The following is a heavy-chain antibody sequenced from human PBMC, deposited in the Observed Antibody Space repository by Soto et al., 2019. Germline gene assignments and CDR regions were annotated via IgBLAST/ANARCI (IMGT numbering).Heavy chain of an antibody. V-gene: IGHV3-30*18. CDR1: GFTFSSYG. Sequence: QPGGSLRLSCAASGFTFSSYGMHWVRQAPGKGLEWVAVISYDGSNKYYADSVKGRFTISRDNSKNTLYLQMNSLRAEDTAVYYCAKDLGYDFWSGYYQRVYYYYYGMDVWGQGTTVTVSS. D-gene: IGHD3-3*01. CDR2: ISYDGSNK. CDR3: AKDLGYDFWSGYYQRVYYYYYGMDV. J-gene: IGHJ6*02.